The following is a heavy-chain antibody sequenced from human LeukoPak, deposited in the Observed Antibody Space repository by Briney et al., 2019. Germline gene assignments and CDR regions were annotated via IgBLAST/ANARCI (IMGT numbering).Heavy chain of an antibody. Sequence: ASVKVSCKASGYTFTGYYMHWVRQAPGQGLEWMGRINPNSGGTNYAQKFQGRVTMTRDTSISTAYMELSRLRSDETAVYYCATQYSGSSRLLGYWGQGTLVTVSS. J-gene: IGHJ4*02. V-gene: IGHV1-2*06. CDR1: GYTFTGYY. D-gene: IGHD1-26*01. CDR3: ATQYSGSSRLLGY. CDR2: INPNSGGT.